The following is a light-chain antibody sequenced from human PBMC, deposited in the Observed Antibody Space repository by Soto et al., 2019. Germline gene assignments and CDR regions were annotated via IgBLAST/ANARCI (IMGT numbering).Light chain of an antibody. V-gene: IGLV2-11*01. CDR2: DIT. CDR1: SSDVGRFEY. Sequence: QAVLTQPRSVSGSPGQSVTISCTGTSSDVGRFEYVSWYQQHPGEAPKVVVYDITKRPPGVPDRFSGSKSGNTASLTISGLQAEDEADYYCCSYAGIYSYVFGTGTKVTVL. J-gene: IGLJ1*01. CDR3: CSYAGIYSYV.